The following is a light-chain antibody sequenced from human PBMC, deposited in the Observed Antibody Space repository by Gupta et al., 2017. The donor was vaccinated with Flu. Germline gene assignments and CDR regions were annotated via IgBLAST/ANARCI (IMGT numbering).Light chain of an antibody. CDR2: EDD. J-gene: IGLJ3*02. CDR1: SYNIGSNY. CDR3: RVCANSLRGGG. Sequence: QSVFTQPASLSAAPEQQVSISCSRSSYNIGSNYVSWYQHVPGTAPKVLIYEDDKRPSGISDRFSGSKSGTSATLDITGLQTGDEADYYCRVCANSLRGGGFGEGTKVTVL. V-gene: IGLV1-51*02.